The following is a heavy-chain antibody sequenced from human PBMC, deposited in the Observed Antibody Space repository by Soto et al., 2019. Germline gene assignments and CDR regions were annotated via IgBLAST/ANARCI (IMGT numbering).Heavy chain of an antibody. Sequence: EVQLVESGGGLVKPGGSLRLSCAASGFTFNNAWMNWVRQAPGKGLEWVDRIKSKTDGGTTDYAAPVKDRFIISRDDSKNTVYRQMTSLKTEDTAVYYCSTKKITASADYWGQGTLVTVSS. V-gene: IGHV3-15*07. CDR3: STKKITASADY. J-gene: IGHJ4*02. CDR2: IKSKTDGGTT. D-gene: IGHD6-6*01. CDR1: GFTFNNAW.